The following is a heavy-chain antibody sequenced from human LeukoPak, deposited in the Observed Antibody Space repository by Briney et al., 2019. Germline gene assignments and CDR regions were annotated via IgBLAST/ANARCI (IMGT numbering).Heavy chain of an antibody. V-gene: IGHV4-38-2*02. CDR2: IYHSGST. D-gene: IGHD3-3*01. CDR3: ASHDFWSGYPDY. J-gene: IGHJ4*02. Sequence: SETLSLTCTVSGYSISSGYYWGWIRQPPGKGLGWIGSIYHSGSTYYNPSLKSRVTISVDTSKNQFSLKLSSVTAADTAVYYCASHDFWSGYPDYWGQGTLVTVSS. CDR1: GYSISSGYY.